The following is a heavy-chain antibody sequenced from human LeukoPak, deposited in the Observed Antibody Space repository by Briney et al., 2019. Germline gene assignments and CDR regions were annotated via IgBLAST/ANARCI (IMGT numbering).Heavy chain of an antibody. CDR2: ISGTRSFI. V-gene: IGHV3-21*01. D-gene: IGHD7-27*01. CDR3: SREHVVTGEYYFDY. CDR1: GFTFSSYT. Sequence: PGGSLKLSCAASGFTFSSYTMNWDRQAPGKGLEWVSSISGTRSFIYYADSVRGRFTISRDNAKNSLYLHMSTLRAEDTAVYYCSREHVVTGEYYFDYWGQGTLVTVSS. J-gene: IGHJ4*02.